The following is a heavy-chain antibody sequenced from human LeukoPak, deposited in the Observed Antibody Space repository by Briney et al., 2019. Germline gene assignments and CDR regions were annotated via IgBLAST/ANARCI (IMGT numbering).Heavy chain of an antibody. V-gene: IGHV3-74*01. CDR2: INSDGSST. D-gene: IGHD1-26*01. CDR1: GFTFSSNW. CDR3: ASSGSSDLYYFDY. J-gene: IGHJ4*02. Sequence: GGSLRLSCAASGFTFSSNWMHWVRQAPGKGLVWVSRINSDGSSTSYADSVKGRFTISRDNAKNTLYLQMNSLRAEDMAVYYCASSGSSDLYYFDYWGQGTLVTVSS.